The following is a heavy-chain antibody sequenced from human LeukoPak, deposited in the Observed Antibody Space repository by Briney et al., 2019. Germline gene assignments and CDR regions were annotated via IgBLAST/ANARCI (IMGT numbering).Heavy chain of an antibody. D-gene: IGHD3-10*01. V-gene: IGHV3-74*01. J-gene: IGHJ4*02. CDR3: ARGGWFGELPFDY. Sequence: GGSLRLSCAASGFTFSSYWMHWVRQAPGKGLVWVSRINSDGSSTSYAGSVKGRFTISRDNAKNTLYLQMNSLRAEDTAVYYCARGGWFGELPFDYWGQGTLVTVSS. CDR1: GFTFSSYW. CDR2: INSDGSST.